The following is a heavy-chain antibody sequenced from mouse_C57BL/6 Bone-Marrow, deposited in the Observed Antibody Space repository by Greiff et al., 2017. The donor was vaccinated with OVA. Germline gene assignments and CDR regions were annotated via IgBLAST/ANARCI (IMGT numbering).Heavy chain of an antibody. V-gene: IGHV1-53*01. Sequence: QVQLKEPGTELVKPGASVKLSCKASGYTFTSYWMHWVKQRPGQGLEWIGNINPSNGGTNYNEKFKSKATLTVDTSSSTAYMQLSSLTSEDSAVYYCARITTVVATDYWGQGTTLTVAS. CDR2: INPSNGGT. CDR3: ARITTVVATDY. J-gene: IGHJ2*01. D-gene: IGHD1-1*01. CDR1: GYTFTSYW.